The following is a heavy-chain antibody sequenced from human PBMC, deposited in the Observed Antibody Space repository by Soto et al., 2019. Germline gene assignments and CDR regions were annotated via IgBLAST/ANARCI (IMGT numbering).Heavy chain of an antibody. D-gene: IGHD6-13*01. CDR3: ARKGAAASYAHYYMDV. V-gene: IGHV4-59*01. J-gene: IGHJ6*03. Sequence: PSETLSLTCTVSGGSISPYYWSWIRQPPGKGLEWIGYVYYSGNTNYNPSLESRVTILVDTSRNRFSLNLTSATAADTAVYYCARKGAAASYAHYYMDVWGRGTAVTVSS. CDR2: VYYSGNT. CDR1: GGSISPYY.